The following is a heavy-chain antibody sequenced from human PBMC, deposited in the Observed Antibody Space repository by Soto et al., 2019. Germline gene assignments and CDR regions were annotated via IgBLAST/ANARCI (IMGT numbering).Heavy chain of an antibody. CDR2: VHYSGAT. D-gene: IGHD2-2*01. CDR1: GGSIDGYF. CDR3: ARMLVNVRYDNAVHDTFDV. V-gene: IGHV4-59*01. Sequence: PSATLSLTCTVSGGSIDGYFWTWVRQPPGEGLEWIGNVHYSGATRFKSSFKSRLDMSVDTSKNQFSMTLTSVTAADTAVYYCARMLVNVRYDNAVHDTFDVWGQGTMVTVSS. J-gene: IGHJ3*01.